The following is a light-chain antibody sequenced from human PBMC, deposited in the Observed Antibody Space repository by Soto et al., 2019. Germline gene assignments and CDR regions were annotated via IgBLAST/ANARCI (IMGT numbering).Light chain of an antibody. J-gene: IGLJ3*02. V-gene: IGLV4-69*01. CDR2: LNSDGSH. Sequence: QSVLTQSPSASASLGASVKLTCTLSSGHSNYDIAWHQHHPEKGPRYLMRLNSDGSHTKGDGIPDRFSGSSSGAERYLTISSLQSEDEADYYCQTWGTGIRVFGGGTKVTVL. CDR3: QTWGTGIRV. CDR1: SGHSNYD.